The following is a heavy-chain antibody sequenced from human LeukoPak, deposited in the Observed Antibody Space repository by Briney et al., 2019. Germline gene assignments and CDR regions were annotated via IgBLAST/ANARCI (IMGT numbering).Heavy chain of an antibody. Sequence: PSRTLSLTCTVSGDSLNSGNFYWTWLRQHAGKGLEWIGRVFTNGDTSYNPSLKSRVTIFLDSSQNHFSLRLSSVATTDTAVYYCARRRAGRLSASNWFDPWGHGTLVTVSS. D-gene: IGHD6-19*01. J-gene: IGHJ5*02. CDR2: VFTNGDT. V-gene: IGHV4-61*02. CDR3: ARRRAGRLSASNWFDP. CDR1: GDSLNSGNFY.